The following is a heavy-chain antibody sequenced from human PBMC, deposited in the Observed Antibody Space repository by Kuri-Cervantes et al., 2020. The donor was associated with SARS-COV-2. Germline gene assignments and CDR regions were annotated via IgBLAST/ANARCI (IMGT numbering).Heavy chain of an antibody. Sequence: GESLKFSCAASGLTFTRYWMNWVRQAPGKGLEWVATIKGDGSEKYYVESVKGRFTASRDNAENSLYLQLNTVRAEDTAVYYCAKGIRRFLESLDYWGQGTLVTVSS. CDR2: IKGDGSEK. J-gene: IGHJ4*02. CDR1: GLTFTRYW. D-gene: IGHD3-3*01. V-gene: IGHV3-7*01. CDR3: AKGIRRFLESLDY.